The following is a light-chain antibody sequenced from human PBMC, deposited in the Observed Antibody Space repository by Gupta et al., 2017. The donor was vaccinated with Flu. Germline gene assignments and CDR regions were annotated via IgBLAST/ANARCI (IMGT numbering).Light chain of an antibody. CDR3: QSYDTSLGSVL. J-gene: IGLJ2*01. CDR1: SSNIGEGYD. Sequence: SVLSQPPSVPGAPGQRVTLSCTGSSSNIGEGYDLHCYKQVPGTAPKRLIFANNHRPSVVSDRFSCSRSGTSASLAIAGLQAEDEADYHGQSYDTSLGSVLFGGGTKLTVL. V-gene: IGLV1-40*01. CDR2: ANN.